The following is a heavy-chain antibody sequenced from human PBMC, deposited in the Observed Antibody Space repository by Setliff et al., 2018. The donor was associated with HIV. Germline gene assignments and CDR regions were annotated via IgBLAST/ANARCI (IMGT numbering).Heavy chain of an antibody. V-gene: IGHV4-34*01. CDR3: AREGGQGYSGSGSFYHRNFDL. D-gene: IGHD3-10*01. J-gene: IGHJ2*01. CDR2: INQSGNT. Sequence: SETLSLTCAVYGGSLSGYYWSWVRQSPGRGLEWIGEINQSGNTNSNPSLKSRLIISVDTSKSQFSLKLTSVTAADTALYYCAREGGQGYSGSGSFYHRNFDLWGRGTLVTVSS. CDR1: GGSLSGYY.